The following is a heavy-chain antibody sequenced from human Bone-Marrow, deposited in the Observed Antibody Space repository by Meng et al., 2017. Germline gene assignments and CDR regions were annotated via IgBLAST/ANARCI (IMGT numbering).Heavy chain of an antibody. J-gene: IGHJ5*02. CDR2: ISWDGGST. Sequence: ESRKISCAASGFTFDDYTMHWVRQAPGKGLEWVSLISWDGGSTYYADSVKGRFTISRDNSKNTLYLQMHSLRAEDTAIYYCAKSPSSEVVPATRWFDPWGQGTLVTVSS. CDR3: AKSPSSEVVPATRWFDP. D-gene: IGHD2-15*01. CDR1: GFTFDDYT. V-gene: IGHV3-43*01.